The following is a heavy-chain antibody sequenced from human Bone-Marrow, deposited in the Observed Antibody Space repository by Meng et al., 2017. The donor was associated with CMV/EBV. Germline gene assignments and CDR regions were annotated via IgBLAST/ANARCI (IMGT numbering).Heavy chain of an antibody. D-gene: IGHD6-13*01. J-gene: IGHJ4*02. CDR3: ARDSGSSWYFDY. V-gene: IGHV3-66*01. Sequence: EVQLVESGGGLVQPGGSVRRSCAASGFTVSSNYMSWVRQAPGKGLEWVSVIYSGGSTYYADSVKGRFTISRDNSKNTLYLQMNSLRAEDTAVYYCARDSGSSWYFDYWGQGTLVTVSS. CDR2: IYSGGST. CDR1: GFTVSSNY.